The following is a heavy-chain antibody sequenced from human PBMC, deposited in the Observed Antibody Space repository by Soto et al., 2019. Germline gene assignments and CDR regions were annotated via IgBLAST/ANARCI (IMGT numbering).Heavy chain of an antibody. Sequence: SETLSLTCTVSGGSISRGGYYWSWIRQHPGKGLEWIGYIYYSGSTYYNPSLKSRVTISVDTSKNQFSLKLSSVTAADTAVYYCARGLIAAAGTNNWFDPWGQGTLVTVSS. V-gene: IGHV4-31*03. D-gene: IGHD6-13*01. CDR2: IYYSGST. J-gene: IGHJ5*02. CDR3: ARGLIAAAGTNNWFDP. CDR1: GGSISRGGYY.